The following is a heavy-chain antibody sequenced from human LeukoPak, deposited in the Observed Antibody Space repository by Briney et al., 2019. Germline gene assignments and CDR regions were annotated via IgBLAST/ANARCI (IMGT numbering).Heavy chain of an antibody. D-gene: IGHD6-13*01. Sequence: GGSLRLSCAASGFTFDDYAMHWVRQAPGKGLEWVSGISWNSGSIGYADSVKGRFTISRDNAKNSLYLQMNSLRAEDTALYYCAKSFGSSSSSWYNYWGQGTLVTVSS. CDR1: GFTFDDYA. V-gene: IGHV3-9*01. CDR2: ISWNSGSI. J-gene: IGHJ4*02. CDR3: AKSFGSSSSSWYNY.